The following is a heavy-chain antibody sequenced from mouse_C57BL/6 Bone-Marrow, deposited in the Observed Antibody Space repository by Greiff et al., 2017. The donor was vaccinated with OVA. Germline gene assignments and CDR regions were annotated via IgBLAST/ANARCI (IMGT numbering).Heavy chain of an antibody. J-gene: IGHJ1*03. V-gene: IGHV14-2*01. CDR2: IDPEDGET. CDR1: GFNIKDYY. CDR3: AFSIYYGNDWYFDV. D-gene: IGHD2-1*01. Sequence: VQLQQSGAELVKPGASVKLSCTASGFNIKDYYMHWVKQRTEQGLEWIGRIDPEDGETKYAPKLQGTATITADTSSNTAYMQLSSLTSEDTAVYYWAFSIYYGNDWYFDVWGTGTTVTVSS.